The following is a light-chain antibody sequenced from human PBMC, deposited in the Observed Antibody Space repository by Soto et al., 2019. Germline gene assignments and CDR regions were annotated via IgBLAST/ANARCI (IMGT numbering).Light chain of an antibody. J-gene: IGLJ2*01. CDR2: EVS. CDR3: TSNAGINNVV. V-gene: IGLV2-8*01. Sequence: QSVLTQPPSASGSPGQSVTISCTGTSSDVGGYNYVSWYQQHPGKAPKLMIYEVSKRPSGVPDPFSGSKSGNTASLTVSGLQAEDEADYYCTSNAGINNVVFGGGTKLTVL. CDR1: SSDVGGYNY.